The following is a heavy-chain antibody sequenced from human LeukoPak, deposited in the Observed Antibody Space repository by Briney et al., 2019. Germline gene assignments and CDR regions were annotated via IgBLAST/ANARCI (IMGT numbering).Heavy chain of an antibody. CDR3: ARDRMGPGIDY. J-gene: IGHJ4*02. V-gene: IGHV1-18*04. CDR1: GYTFTSYG. Sequence: ASVTVSCKASGYTFTSYGISGVRQAPGQGLEGMGWISAYNGNTNYAQKLQGRVTMTTDTSTSTAYMELRSLRSDDTAVYYCARDRMGPGIDYWGQGTLVTVSS. CDR2: ISAYNGNT. D-gene: IGHD1-26*01.